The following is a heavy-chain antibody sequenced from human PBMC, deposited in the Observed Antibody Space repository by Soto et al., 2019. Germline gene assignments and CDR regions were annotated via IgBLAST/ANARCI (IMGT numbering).Heavy chain of an antibody. CDR2: INPANGDT. CDR3: AREDYSSRGYYPVKY. J-gene: IGHJ4*02. CDR1: GYTFVNYA. V-gene: IGHV1-3*01. Sequence: ASVKVSCKASGYTFVNYAMQWVRQAPGQGLEWMGWINPANGDTRYSQNFQGRVTFTRDTSASTTYMDLSSLRSEDTAVYYCAREDYSSRGYYPVKYWGQGTLVTVFS. D-gene: IGHD3-22*01.